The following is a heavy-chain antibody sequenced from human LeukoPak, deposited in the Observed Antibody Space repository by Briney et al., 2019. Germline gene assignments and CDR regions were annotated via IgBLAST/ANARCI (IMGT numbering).Heavy chain of an antibody. V-gene: IGHV1-18*03. CDR3: ARAFEPAAAFDY. Sequence: ASVTVSCKASGYGFTSYGISWVRQAPGQGLEWMGWISAYNGNTNYAQKLQGRVTMTTDTSTSTAYMELRSLRSDDMAVYYCARAFEPAAAFDYWGQGTLVTVSS. D-gene: IGHD6-25*01. CDR1: GYGFTSYG. CDR2: ISAYNGNT. J-gene: IGHJ4*02.